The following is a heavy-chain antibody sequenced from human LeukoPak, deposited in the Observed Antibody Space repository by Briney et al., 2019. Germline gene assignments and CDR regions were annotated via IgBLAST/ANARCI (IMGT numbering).Heavy chain of an antibody. J-gene: IGHJ4*02. V-gene: IGHV3-33*01. Sequence: PGGSLRLSCAASGYTFSDYGLQWVRQAPGKGLEWVAAFWADGNKQSYGDSVKGRFIISRDISESTLYLQMNSLRVEDTAVYYCARRSRAARLPRVFDYWGQGTLVTVSS. CDR3: ARRSRAARLPRVFDY. D-gene: IGHD6-6*01. CDR2: FWADGNKQ. CDR1: GYTFSDYG.